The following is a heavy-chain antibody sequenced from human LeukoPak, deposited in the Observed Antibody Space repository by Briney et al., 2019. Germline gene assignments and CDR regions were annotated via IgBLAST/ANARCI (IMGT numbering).Heavy chain of an antibody. D-gene: IGHD4-17*01. CDR2: IDPSDSYT. CDR3: ARTTVIAWVL. V-gene: IGHV5-10-1*01. Sequence: GESLKISCKGSGYSFTSYWISWVRQMPGKGLEWMGRIDPSDSYTNYSPSFQGHVTISAGKSISTAYLQWSSLKASDTAMYYCARTTVIAWVLWGQGTTVTVSS. CDR1: GYSFTSYW. J-gene: IGHJ6*02.